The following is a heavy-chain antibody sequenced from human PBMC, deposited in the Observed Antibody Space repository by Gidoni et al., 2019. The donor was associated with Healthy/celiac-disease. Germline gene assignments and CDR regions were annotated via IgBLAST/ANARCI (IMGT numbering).Heavy chain of an antibody. J-gene: IGHJ6*02. Sequence: EVQLVESGGGLVQPGGSLRLSCAASGFTFRSYSMNWVRQAPGKGLEWVSYISSSSSNIYYADSVKGRFTIARDNAKNSLYLKMNSLRAEDTAVYYCARDGEYYYYGMDVWGQGTTVTVSS. CDR1: GFTFRSYS. D-gene: IGHD3-3*01. CDR3: ARDGEYYYYGMDV. V-gene: IGHV3-48*01. CDR2: ISSSSSNI.